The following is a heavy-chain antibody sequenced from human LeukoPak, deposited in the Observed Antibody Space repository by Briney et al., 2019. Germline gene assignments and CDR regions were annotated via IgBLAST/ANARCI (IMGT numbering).Heavy chain of an antibody. V-gene: IGHV3-7*01. D-gene: IGHD5-24*01. CDR1: GFTFSGNW. CDR2: INPDGSQK. CDR3: AKLLGTATTYDS. Sequence: PGGSLTLPCEASGFTFSGNWMSWVRQAPGKGLEWVASINPDGSQKLYVDSVKGRFTISRDNTKSSLYLQMNSLGAEDTAMYYCAKLLGTATTYDSWGQGARVTVSS. J-gene: IGHJ4*02.